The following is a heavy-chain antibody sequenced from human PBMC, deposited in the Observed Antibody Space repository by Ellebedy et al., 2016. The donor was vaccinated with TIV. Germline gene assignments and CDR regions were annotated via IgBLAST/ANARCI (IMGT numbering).Heavy chain of an antibody. CDR3: TTRIYYNSMDV. Sequence: GESLKISCGASGFTFSNAWMNWVRQAPGKGLEWVGRIKSETDGGTTDYAAPVKGRFTISRDDSKNTLYLQMNSLKIEDTAVYCCTTRIYYNSMDVWGQGTTVTVSS. V-gene: IGHV3-15*01. CDR2: IKSETDGGTT. J-gene: IGHJ6*02. CDR1: GFTFSNAW. D-gene: IGHD2-15*01.